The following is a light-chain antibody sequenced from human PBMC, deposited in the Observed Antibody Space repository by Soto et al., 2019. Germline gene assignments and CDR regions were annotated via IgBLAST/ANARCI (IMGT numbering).Light chain of an antibody. CDR1: QSLLHSNGYNY. V-gene: IGKV2-28*01. CDR2: LGS. CDR3: MQALQTSLT. J-gene: IGKJ4*01. Sequence: DIVMTQSPLSLPVTPGEPASISCRSSQSLLHSNGYNYLDWYLQKPGQSPQLLIYLGSNRASGVPDRFSGSGSGTDFTLKISRVEAEDVGVYDCMQALQTSLTFGGGTKVDIK.